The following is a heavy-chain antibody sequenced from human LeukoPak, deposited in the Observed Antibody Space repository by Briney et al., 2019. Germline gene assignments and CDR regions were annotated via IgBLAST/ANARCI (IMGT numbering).Heavy chain of an antibody. V-gene: IGHV3-7*01. Sequence: GGSLRLSCAASGFTFSSYWMSWVRQAPGKGLEWVANIKQDGSEKYYVDSVKGRFTISRDNAKNSLYLQMNSLRAEDTAVYYCARDLRQFEWEQLSDGAFDIWGQGTMVTVSS. J-gene: IGHJ3*02. CDR3: ARDLRQFEWEQLSDGAFDI. D-gene: IGHD1-26*01. CDR1: GFTFSSYW. CDR2: IKQDGSEK.